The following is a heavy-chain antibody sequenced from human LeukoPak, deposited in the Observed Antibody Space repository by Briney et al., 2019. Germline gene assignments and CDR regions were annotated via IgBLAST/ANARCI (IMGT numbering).Heavy chain of an antibody. CDR1: GFTFSSYW. J-gene: IGHJ5*02. CDR3: ARVDSSSLLARFDP. V-gene: IGHV3-7*01. Sequence: GGSLRLSCAASGFTFSSYWMNWARQAPGKGLEWVASINHNGNVNYYVDSVKGRFTISRDNAKNSLYLQMSNLRAEDTAVYYCARVDSSSLLARFDPWGQGTLVTVSS. D-gene: IGHD6-6*01. CDR2: INHNGNVN.